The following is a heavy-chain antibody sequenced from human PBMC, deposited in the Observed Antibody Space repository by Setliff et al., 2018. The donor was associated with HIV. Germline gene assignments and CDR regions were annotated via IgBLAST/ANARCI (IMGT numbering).Heavy chain of an antibody. CDR1: GGSISSGSHY. CDR3: ASLFHDTSAPWLYYFDY. V-gene: IGHV4-61*02. J-gene: IGHJ4*02. Sequence: SETLSLTCTVSGGSISSGSHYWSWIRQPAGKGLEWIGLIYTSGRTNYNPSLKSRVTISVDRSKNQFSLNLSSVTAADTALYYCASLFHDTSAPWLYYFDYWGQGTLVTVSS. D-gene: IGHD3-22*01. CDR2: IYTSGRT.